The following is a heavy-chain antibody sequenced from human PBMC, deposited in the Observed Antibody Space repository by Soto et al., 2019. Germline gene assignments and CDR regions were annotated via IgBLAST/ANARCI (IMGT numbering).Heavy chain of an antibody. CDR1: GGTFSSYT. J-gene: IGHJ4*02. Sequence: QVQLVQSGAEVKKPGSSVKVSCKASGGTFSSYTISWVRQAPGQGLEWMGRIIPILGIANYAQKFQGRVTITADKSTSTAYMELSSLRSEDKAVYYCARVSSYGSGSYYHPPYYWGQGTLVTVSS. CDR2: IIPILGIA. CDR3: ARVSSYGSGSYYHPPYY. D-gene: IGHD3-10*01. V-gene: IGHV1-69*02.